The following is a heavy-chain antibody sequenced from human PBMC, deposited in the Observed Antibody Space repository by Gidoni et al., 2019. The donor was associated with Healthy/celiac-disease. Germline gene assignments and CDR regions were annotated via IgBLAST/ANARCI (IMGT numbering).Heavy chain of an antibody. CDR2: IVIDGYYK. D-gene: IGHD6-13*01. V-gene: IGHV3-30-3*01. J-gene: IGHJ5*02. Sequence: VQLVESGGGVVQHGRSLRLSGAASGFPFSNCAMHWVRQAPGKGLGWVTIIVIDGYYKYYADSVDGRFTISRDNSKNPVYLQMDSLRAEDTAVYYCAGGGYRSSYNWFDPWGQGTLVTVSS. CDR3: AGGGYRSSYNWFDP. CDR1: GFPFSNCA.